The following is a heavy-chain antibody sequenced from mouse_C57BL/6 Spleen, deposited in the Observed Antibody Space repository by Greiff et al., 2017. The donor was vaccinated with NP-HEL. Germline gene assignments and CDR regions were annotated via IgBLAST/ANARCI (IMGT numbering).Heavy chain of an antibody. CDR3: ARDDGYYVGY. CDR2: INPSSGYT. J-gene: IGHJ2*01. CDR1: GYTFTSYT. V-gene: IGHV1-4*01. D-gene: IGHD2-3*01. Sequence: QVQLKESGAELARPGASVKMSCKASGYTFTSYTMHWVKQRPGQGLEWIGYINPSSGYTKYNQKFKDKATLTADKSSSTAYMQLSSLTSEDSAVYYCARDDGYYVGYWGQGTTLTVSS.